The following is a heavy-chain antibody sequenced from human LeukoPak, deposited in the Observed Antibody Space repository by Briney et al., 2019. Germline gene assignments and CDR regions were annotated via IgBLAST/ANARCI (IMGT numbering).Heavy chain of an antibody. V-gene: IGHV3-30*07. Sequence: GGSLRLSCAASGFTFSSYAMHWVRQAPGRGLEWVAVISYDGSNKYYADSVKGRFTISRDNTKNTLFLQMDSLRAEDTAEYYCAKGLTPTRFCFDSWGQGTLVTVSS. CDR2: ISYDGSNK. CDR1: GFTFSSYA. J-gene: IGHJ4*02. CDR3: AKGLTPTRFCFDS. D-gene: IGHD3-10*01.